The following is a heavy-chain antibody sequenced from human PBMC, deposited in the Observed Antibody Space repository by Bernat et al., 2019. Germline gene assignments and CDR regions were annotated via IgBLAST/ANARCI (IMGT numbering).Heavy chain of an antibody. CDR2: IYYSGST. Sequence: QLRLQESGPGLVKPSETLSLTCTVSGGSISSSSYYWGWIRQPPGKGLEWIGSIYYSGSTYYNPSLKSRVTISVDTSKNQFSLKLSSVTAADTAVYYCARRRVRGVGVASFDYWGQGTLVTVSS. V-gene: IGHV4-39*01. CDR1: GGSISSSSYY. CDR3: ARRRVRGVGVASFDY. J-gene: IGHJ4*02. D-gene: IGHD2-15*01.